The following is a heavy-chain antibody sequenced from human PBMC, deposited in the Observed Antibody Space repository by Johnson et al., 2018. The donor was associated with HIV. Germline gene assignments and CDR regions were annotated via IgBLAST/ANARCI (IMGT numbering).Heavy chain of an antibody. CDR3: AKDQGNFRFAFDI. D-gene: IGHD1-7*01. V-gene: IGHV3-30-3*02. Sequence: QVQLVESGGGVVQPGRSLRLSCAASGFTFSSYAMHWVRQAPGKGREWVSVISYDGSNNYYADSVKGRFTTSRDNSKTTLYLQMNSLRAEDTAVYYCAKDQGNFRFAFDIWGQGTLVTVSS. CDR1: GFTFSSYA. CDR2: ISYDGSNN. J-gene: IGHJ3*02.